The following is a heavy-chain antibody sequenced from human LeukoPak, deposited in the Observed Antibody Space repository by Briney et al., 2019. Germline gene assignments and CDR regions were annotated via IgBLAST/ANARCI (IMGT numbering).Heavy chain of an antibody. J-gene: IGHJ3*02. CDR1: GFTFSSYG. V-gene: IGHV3-30*18. CDR3: AKTREQWLVKKAFDI. Sequence: GRSLRLSCAASGFTFSSYGMHWVRQAPGKGLEWVAVISYDGSNKYYADSVKGRFTISRDNSKNTLYLQMNSLRAEDTAVYYCAKTREQWLVKKAFDIWDQGTMVTVSS. CDR2: ISYDGSNK. D-gene: IGHD6-19*01.